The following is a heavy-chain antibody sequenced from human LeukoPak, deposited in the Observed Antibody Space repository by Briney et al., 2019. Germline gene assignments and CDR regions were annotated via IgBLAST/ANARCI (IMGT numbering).Heavy chain of an antibody. J-gene: IGHJ4*02. CDR2: ISAYNGNT. Sequence: GASVKVSCKASGYTFTSYGFSWVRQAPGQGLEWMGWISAYNGNTNYAQKVQGRVTTTTDTSTSTAYMELRSLRSDDTAVYYCARVRRDYYDSSGDFDYWGQGTVVTVSS. D-gene: IGHD3-22*01. CDR1: GYTFTSYG. CDR3: ARVRRDYYDSSGDFDY. V-gene: IGHV1-18*01.